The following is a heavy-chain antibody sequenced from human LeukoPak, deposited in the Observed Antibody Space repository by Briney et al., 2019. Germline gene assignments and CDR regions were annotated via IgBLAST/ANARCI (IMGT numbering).Heavy chain of an antibody. J-gene: IGHJ4*02. V-gene: IGHV4-30-4*01. CDR1: GGSISSGDYY. CDR2: IYYSRST. D-gene: IGHD5-18*01. CDR3: ASDGGYSYGSN. Sequence: PSQTLPLTCTVSGGSISSGDYYWSWIRQPPGKGLEWIGYIYYSRSTYYNPSLKSRFTISVDTSKNQFSLKLSSVTAADTAVYYCASDGGYSYGSNWGQGTLVTVSS.